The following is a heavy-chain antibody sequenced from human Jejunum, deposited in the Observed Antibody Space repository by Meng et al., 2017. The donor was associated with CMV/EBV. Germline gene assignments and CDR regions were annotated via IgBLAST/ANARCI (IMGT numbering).Heavy chain of an antibody. CDR3: VKDHGGLNRGGTGPED. J-gene: IGHJ4*02. V-gene: IGHV3-30*02. Sequence: CTVRSYGMHWVRQAPGTGLEWVAFIRYDGNNRYYAESVRGRFTISRDNSRNTLYLEMSSLTTEDTAVYHCVKDHGGLNRGGTGPEDWGQGTLVTVSS. CDR1: CTVRSYG. D-gene: IGHD3/OR15-3a*01. CDR2: IRYDGNNR.